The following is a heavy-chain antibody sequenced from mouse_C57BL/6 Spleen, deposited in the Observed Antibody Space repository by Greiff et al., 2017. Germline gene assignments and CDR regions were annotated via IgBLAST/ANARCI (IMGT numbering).Heavy chain of an antibody. CDR2: INPSNGGT. Sequence: VQLQQPGTELVKPGASVKLSCKASGYTFTSYWMHWVKQRPGQGLEWIGNINPSNGGTNYNEKFKSKATLTVDKSSSTAYMQLSSLTSEDSAVYYWAREVRRRGYYFDYWGQGTTLTVSS. CDR1: GYTFTSYW. D-gene: IGHD2-14*01. CDR3: AREVRRRGYYFDY. J-gene: IGHJ2*01. V-gene: IGHV1-53*01.